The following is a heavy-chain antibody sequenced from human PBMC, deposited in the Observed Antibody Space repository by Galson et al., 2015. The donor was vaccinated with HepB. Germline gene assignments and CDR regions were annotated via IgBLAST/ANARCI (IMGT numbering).Heavy chain of an antibody. CDR2: ISSSSSYI. V-gene: IGHV3-21*01. CDR1: GFTFSSYS. J-gene: IGHJ6*02. CDR3: ARERGRGDYDFWSGYYRDNYYYYGMDV. D-gene: IGHD3-3*01. Sequence: LRLSCAASGFTFSSYSMNWVRQAPGKGLEWVASISSSSSYIYYADSVKGRFTISRDNAKNSLYLQMNSLRAEDTAVYYCARERGRGDYDFWSGYYRDNYYYYGMDVWGQGTTVTVSS.